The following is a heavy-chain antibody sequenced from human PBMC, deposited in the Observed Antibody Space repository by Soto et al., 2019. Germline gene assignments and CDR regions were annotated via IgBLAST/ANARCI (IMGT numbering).Heavy chain of an antibody. D-gene: IGHD1-26*01. J-gene: IGHJ4*02. CDR3: ARTDWSGSANFDY. CDR1: GFTVSSNY. CDR2: IYSGGST. V-gene: IGHV3-53*02. Sequence: EVQLVETGGGLIQPGGSLRLSCAASGFTVSSNYMSWVRQAPGKGLEWVSVIYSGGSTYYADSVKGRFPISRDNSKNTRYLQMNSLRAEDTAVYYCARTDWSGSANFDYWGQGTLVTVSS.